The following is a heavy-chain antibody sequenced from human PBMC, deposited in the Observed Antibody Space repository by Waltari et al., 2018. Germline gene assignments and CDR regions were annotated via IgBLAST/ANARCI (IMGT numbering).Heavy chain of an antibody. CDR1: GGTFSSYA. J-gene: IGHJ5*02. CDR3: ASLPAAHPIGWFDP. V-gene: IGHV1-69*14. Sequence: QVQLVQSGAEVKKPGSSVKVSCKASGGTFSSYAISWVRQAPGQGLEWMGGINSIWGTANYAQKFQGRVTITADKSTSTAYMELSSLRSEDTAVYYCASLPAAHPIGWFDPWGQGTLVTVSS. D-gene: IGHD2-2*01. CDR2: INSIWGTA.